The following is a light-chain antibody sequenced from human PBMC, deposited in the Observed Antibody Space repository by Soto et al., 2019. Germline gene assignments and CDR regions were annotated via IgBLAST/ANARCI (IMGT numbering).Light chain of an antibody. J-gene: IGKJ5*01. CDR2: GAS. CDR3: QQTFNSPIT. CDR1: LSFSRY. V-gene: IGKV1-39*01. Sequence: DIQMTQSPSSLSASLGDSVTITCRASLSFSRYLHWYHQQPGKGPKVLIYGASSLQSGVSSRSSGSGSGTDFTLTISSVRPEDLGSFYCQQTFNSPITFGQGTRLEIK.